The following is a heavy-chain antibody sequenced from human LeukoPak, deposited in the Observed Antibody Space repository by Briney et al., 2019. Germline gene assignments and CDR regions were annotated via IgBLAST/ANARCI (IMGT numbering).Heavy chain of an antibody. J-gene: IGHJ3*02. CDR3: AREGVQTTVDAFDI. V-gene: IGHV3-30*04. CDR2: ISHDGSDK. D-gene: IGHD4-17*01. CDR1: GFTLKIYP. Sequence: PGGSLRLSCAASGFTLKIYPMHWVRQTPGKGLEWLSVISHDGSDKNNADSVKGRLIISRDNSKNTVFLQLNSLRPEDTAMYYCAREGVQTTVDAFDIWGLGTMVIVSS.